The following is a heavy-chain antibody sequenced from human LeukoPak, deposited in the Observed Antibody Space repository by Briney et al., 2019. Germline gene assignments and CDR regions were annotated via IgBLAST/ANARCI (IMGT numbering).Heavy chain of an antibody. J-gene: IGHJ5*02. CDR3: ARLGPSTVTTYTCFDP. CDR2: IYYSGST. Sequence: SETLSLTCTVSGGSISSYYWSWIRQPPGKGLEWIGYIYYSGSTNYNPSLKSRVTISVDTSKNQFSLKLSSVTAADTAVYYCARLGPSTVTTYTCFDPWGQGTLVTVSS. V-gene: IGHV4-59*01. CDR1: GGSISSYY. D-gene: IGHD4-17*01.